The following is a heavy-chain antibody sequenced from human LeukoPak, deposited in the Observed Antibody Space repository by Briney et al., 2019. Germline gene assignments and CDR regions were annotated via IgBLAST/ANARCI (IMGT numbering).Heavy chain of an antibody. CDR2: INIGGTNT. CDR1: GFTFSSFA. CDR3: ATDGAGFDT. V-gene: IGHV3-48*03. Sequence: GGSLRLSCAASGFTFSSFAMTWVRQAPGKGLEWLSYINIGGTNTHYADSVKGRFTISSDNTKKSLYLQMNNLRAEDTAVYYCATDGAGFDTWGQGVLVTVSS. J-gene: IGHJ5*02.